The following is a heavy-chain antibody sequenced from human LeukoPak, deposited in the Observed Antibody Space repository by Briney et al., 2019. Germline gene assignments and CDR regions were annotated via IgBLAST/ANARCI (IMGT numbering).Heavy chain of an antibody. CDR2: IYYSGST. V-gene: IGHV4-30-4*08. Sequence: ASETLSLTCTVSGGSISSGDYYWSWIRQPPGKGVEWIGYIYYSGSTYYNPSLKSRVTISVDTSKNQFSLKLSSVTAAYTAVYYCARVVTMFSGVVYYFDYWGQGTLVTVSS. J-gene: IGHJ4*02. CDR1: GGSISSGDYY. CDR3: ARVVTMFSGVVYYFDY. D-gene: IGHD3-3*01.